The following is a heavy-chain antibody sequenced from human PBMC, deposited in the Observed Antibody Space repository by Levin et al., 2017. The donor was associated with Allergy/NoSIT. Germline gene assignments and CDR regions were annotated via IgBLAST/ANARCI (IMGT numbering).Heavy chain of an antibody. D-gene: IGHD2-21*01. Sequence: TTSELSLTCTVSGGSISTSDHYWDWIRQPPGKGLEWIGNIYYSGSTYYNPSLKSRVTISVDTSKNQFSLKLSSVSAADTALYYCAKSRGGDSTYYYYYGMDGWGQGTTVTVSS. CDR2: IYYSGST. CDR1: GGSISTSDHY. V-gene: IGHV4-39*01. J-gene: IGHJ6*02. CDR3: AKSRGGDSTYYYYYGMDG.